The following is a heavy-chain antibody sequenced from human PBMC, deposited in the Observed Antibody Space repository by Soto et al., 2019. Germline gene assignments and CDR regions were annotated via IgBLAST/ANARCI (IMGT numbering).Heavy chain of an antibody. CDR1: GFTFDDYA. CDR3: AKDPWNNWSGLFDP. V-gene: IGHV3-23*01. D-gene: IGHD1-1*01. J-gene: IGHJ5*02. Sequence: GWLRLAGFTSGFTFDDYAITWLRQAPGKGLEWVCSISSSGSDTRCAGSVKGRFTISRDSSQSTVYLQMNSLRDEDTAVYYCAKDPWNNWSGLFDPWGQGTLVTVSS. CDR2: ISSSGSDT.